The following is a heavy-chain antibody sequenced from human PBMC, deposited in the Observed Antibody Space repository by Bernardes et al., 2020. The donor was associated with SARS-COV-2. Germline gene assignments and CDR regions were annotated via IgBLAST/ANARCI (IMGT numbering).Heavy chain of an antibody. Sequence: SLRLSCAASGFTFSSYGMHWVRQAPGKGLEWVAVIWYDGSNKYYADSVKGRFTISRDNSKNTLYLQMNSLRAEDTAVYYCARDHLTGYGFDYWGQGTLVTVSS. V-gene: IGHV3-33*01. CDR3: ARDHLTGYGFDY. CDR1: GFTFSSYG. J-gene: IGHJ4*02. CDR2: IWYDGSNK. D-gene: IGHD3-9*01.